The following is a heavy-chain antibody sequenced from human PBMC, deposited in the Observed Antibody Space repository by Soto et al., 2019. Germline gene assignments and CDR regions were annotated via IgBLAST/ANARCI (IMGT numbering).Heavy chain of an antibody. CDR1: GFTFSSYS. V-gene: IGHV3-21*01. CDR2: ISSSSSYI. D-gene: IGHD4-17*01. CDR3: ARVPYVDYVEYSFDI. Sequence: GGSLRLSCAASGFTFSSYSMNWVRQAPGKGLEWVSSISSSSSYIYYADSVKGRFTISSDNAKNSLYLQMNSLRAEDTSLYYCARVPYVDYVEYSFDIWGQGTMVTVSS. J-gene: IGHJ3*02.